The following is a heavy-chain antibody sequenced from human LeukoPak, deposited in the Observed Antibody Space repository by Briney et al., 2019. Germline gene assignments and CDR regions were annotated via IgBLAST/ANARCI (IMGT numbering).Heavy chain of an antibody. CDR1: GFTFSSCG. CDR3: AKLGGYCSSTSCYNMNV. CDR2: IRYDGSNK. J-gene: IGHJ6*03. Sequence: PGGSLRLSCAASGFTFSSCGMHWVRQAPGKGLEWVAFIRYDGSNKYYADSVKGRFTISRDNSKNTLYLQMNSLRAEDTAVYYCAKLGGYCSSTSCYNMNVWGKGTTVTVSS. D-gene: IGHD2-2*02. V-gene: IGHV3-30*02.